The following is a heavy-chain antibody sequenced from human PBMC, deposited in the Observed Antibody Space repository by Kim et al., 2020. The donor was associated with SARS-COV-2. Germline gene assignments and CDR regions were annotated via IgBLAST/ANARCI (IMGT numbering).Heavy chain of an antibody. J-gene: IGHJ4*02. D-gene: IGHD6-19*01. Sequence: KFQERVTITRDMSTSTAYMELSSLRSEDTAVYYCAAGPRAVAAAGDYWGQGTLVTVSS. CDR3: AAGPRAVAAAGDY. V-gene: IGHV1-58*01.